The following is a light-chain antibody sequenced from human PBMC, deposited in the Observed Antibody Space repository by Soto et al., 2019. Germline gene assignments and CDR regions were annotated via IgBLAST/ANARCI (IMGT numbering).Light chain of an antibody. J-gene: IGKJ1*01. CDR2: DAS. CDR3: QQYGHSPRT. Sequence: EIVLTQSPATLSLSPGERVTLSCRASQSISGSFLAWYQQKPGQAPRLLIYDASSRATGITDRFSGSGSGTDFTLTISRLEPEDFAVYYCQQYGHSPRTFGQGTKVDI. CDR1: QSISGSF. V-gene: IGKV3-20*01.